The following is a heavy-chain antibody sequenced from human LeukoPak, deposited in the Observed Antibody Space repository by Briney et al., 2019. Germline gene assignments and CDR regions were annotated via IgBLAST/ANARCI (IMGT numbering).Heavy chain of an antibody. V-gene: IGHV4-39*07. J-gene: IGHJ4*02. Sequence: SETLSLTCTVSGGSISNSSFYWGWIRQPPGKGLEWIGNIYYRGSTYYNPSLKSRVTISVDTSKNQFSLKLSSVTAADTAVYYCARDTWHGLDYWGQGTLVTVSS. CDR1: GGSISNSSFY. CDR3: ARDTWHGLDY. D-gene: IGHD2/OR15-2a*01. CDR2: IYYRGST.